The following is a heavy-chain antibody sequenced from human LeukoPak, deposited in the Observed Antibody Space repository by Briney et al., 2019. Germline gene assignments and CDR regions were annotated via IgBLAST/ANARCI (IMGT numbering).Heavy chain of an antibody. J-gene: IGHJ5*02. CDR3: ARQARGGASLDP. Sequence: KPSETLSLTCTVSGGSISSSSYYWGWIRQPPGKGLEWIGSIYYSGSTYYNPSLKSRVTISVDTSKNQFSLKLSSVTAADTTVYYCARQARGGASLDPWGQGTLVTVSS. CDR2: IYYSGST. D-gene: IGHD2-21*01. CDR1: GGSISSSSYY. V-gene: IGHV4-39*01.